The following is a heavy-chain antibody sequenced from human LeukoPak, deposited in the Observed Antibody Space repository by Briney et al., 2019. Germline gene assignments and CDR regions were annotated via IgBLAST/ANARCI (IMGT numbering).Heavy chain of an antibody. CDR1: GGSISSYY. CDR2: MYYSGST. V-gene: IGHV4-39*01. Sequence: SETLSLTCTVSGGSISSYYWGWIRQPPGKGLEWIGSMYYSGSTYYNPSLKSRVTISVDTSKNQFSLKLSSVTAADTAVYYCARHGADSWFDPWGQGTLVTVSS. D-gene: IGHD3-22*01. CDR3: ARHGADSWFDP. J-gene: IGHJ5*02.